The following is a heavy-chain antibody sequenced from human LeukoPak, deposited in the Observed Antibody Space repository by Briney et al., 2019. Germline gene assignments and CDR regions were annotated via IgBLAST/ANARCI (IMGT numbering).Heavy chain of an antibody. CDR2: IRSNSDGGTI. CDR1: GFTFSSYA. CDR3: ATDFYDST. J-gene: IGHJ5*02. D-gene: IGHD3-22*01. V-gene: IGHV3-15*01. Sequence: GGSLRLSCAASGFTFSSYAMSWVRQAPGKGLEWVGRIRSNSDGGTIDYAAPVKGRFTLSRDDSKATLYLQMNSLQTEDTAVYYCATDFYDSTWGQGTLVTVSS.